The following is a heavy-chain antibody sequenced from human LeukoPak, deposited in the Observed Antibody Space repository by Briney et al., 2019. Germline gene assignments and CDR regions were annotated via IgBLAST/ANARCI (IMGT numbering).Heavy chain of an antibody. V-gene: IGHV4-4*02. CDR3: ARAARPGYWDSTSFDY. CDR1: SGSIFSSNW. Sequence: SETLSLTCAVSSGSIFSSNWWSWVRQPPGKGLEWIGQIFDSGSTSYSPSLKSRVTISMDKSKNQFSLRLTSVTAADTAVYYCARAARPGYWDSTSFDYWGQGTLVTVSS. J-gene: IGHJ4*02. D-gene: IGHD6-6*01. CDR2: IFDSGST.